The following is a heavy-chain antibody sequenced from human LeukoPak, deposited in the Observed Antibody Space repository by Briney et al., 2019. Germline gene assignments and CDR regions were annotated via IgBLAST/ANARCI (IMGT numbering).Heavy chain of an antibody. J-gene: IGHJ4*02. D-gene: IGHD3-22*01. Sequence: GASVKVSCKASGYTFTGYYMHWVRQAPGQGLEWMGWINPNSGGTNYAQKFQGRVTMTRDTSISTAYMELSRLRSDDTAVYYCARGDYYDSSGYSPHLGYWGQGTLVTVSS. CDR1: GYTFTGYY. V-gene: IGHV1-2*02. CDR3: ARGDYYDSSGYSPHLGY. CDR2: INPNSGGT.